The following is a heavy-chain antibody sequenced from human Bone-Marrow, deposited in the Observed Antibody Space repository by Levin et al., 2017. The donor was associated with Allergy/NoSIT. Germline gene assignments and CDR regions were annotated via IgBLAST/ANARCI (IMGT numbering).Heavy chain of an antibody. Sequence: ASETLSLTCTVSGGSISGDYFYWDWIRQPPGKGLEWLGRTHYIGSTSYNPSLKSRLNISVDTSKNHFSLKLCSVTAADTAVYYCARGVSCSSNSCSLWNWFDPWGQGKLVTVSS. V-gene: IGHV4-30-4*08. CDR1: GGSISGDYFY. CDR3: ARGVSCSSNSCSLWNWFDP. CDR2: THYIGST. J-gene: IGHJ5*02. D-gene: IGHD2-2*01.